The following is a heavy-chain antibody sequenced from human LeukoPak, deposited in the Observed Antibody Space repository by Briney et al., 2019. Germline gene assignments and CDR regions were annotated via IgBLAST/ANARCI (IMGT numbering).Heavy chain of an antibody. CDR3: AKGLEAYYDFWSGYTPQYYYGMVV. D-gene: IGHD3-3*01. J-gene: IGHJ6*01. V-gene: IGHV3-23*01. Sequence: GGSLRLSCAASGFTFSSYAVRWARQAPGKGLECVSAIRGSGGCTYYADSVKGRFTISRDTSKNTLYLQMNSLRAKDTAIYYCAKGLEAYYDFWSGYTPQYYYGMVVWGQGATVTVSS. CDR1: GFTFSSYA. CDR2: IRGSGGCT.